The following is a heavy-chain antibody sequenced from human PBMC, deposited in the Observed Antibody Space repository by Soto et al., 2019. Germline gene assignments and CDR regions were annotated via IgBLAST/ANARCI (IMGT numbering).Heavy chain of an antibody. Sequence: GGSLRLSCGASGFTFSSYSMNWVRQAPGKGLEWISHISASSRTLFYADSVKGRFTISRDNAKNSLYLQMNSLRAEDTAVYYCARSYYDSSASYASYGMDVWGQQTTVTVSS. J-gene: IGHJ6*02. CDR1: GFTFSSYS. CDR2: ISASSRTL. D-gene: IGHD3-22*01. V-gene: IGHV3-48*01. CDR3: ARSYYDSSASYASYGMDV.